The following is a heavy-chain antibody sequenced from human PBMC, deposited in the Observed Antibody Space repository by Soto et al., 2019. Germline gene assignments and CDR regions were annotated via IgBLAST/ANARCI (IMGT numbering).Heavy chain of an antibody. Sequence: SETLSLTCTVSGGSISSSSYYWGWIRQPPGKGLEWIGGIYYSGSTYYKPSLKSRVTISVDTSKNQLSLKLSSVTAADTVFYYCARHPSSSWAYYYYMDVWGKGTTVTVSS. CDR2: IYYSGST. CDR3: ARHPSSSWAYYYYMDV. V-gene: IGHV4-39*01. D-gene: IGHD6-6*01. CDR1: GGSISSSSYY. J-gene: IGHJ6*03.